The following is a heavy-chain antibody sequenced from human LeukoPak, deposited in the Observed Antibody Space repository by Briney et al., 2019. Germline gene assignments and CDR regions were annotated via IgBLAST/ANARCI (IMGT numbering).Heavy chain of an antibody. CDR1: GFTFSSYG. J-gene: IGHJ4*02. CDR3: AKTPAANDYYYFDY. Sequence: GRSLRLSCAASGFTFSSYGMHWVRQAPGKGLEWVAFIRYDGSNKYYADSVKGRFTISRDNSKNTLYLQMNSLRAEDTAVYYCAKTPAANDYYYFDYWGQGTLVTVSS. V-gene: IGHV3-30*02. D-gene: IGHD2-2*01. CDR2: IRYDGSNK.